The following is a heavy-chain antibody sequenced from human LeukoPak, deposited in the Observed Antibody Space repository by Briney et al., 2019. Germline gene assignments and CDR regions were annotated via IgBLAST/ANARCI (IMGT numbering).Heavy chain of an antibody. Sequence: PSETLSLTCTVSGGSISSRSYYWDWIRQPPGKGLEWIGSIYYSGNTYYKPSLKSRATISVDTSKNQFSLKLSSMTAADTAVFYCARRIARGVFDIWGQGTMVTVSS. CDR3: ARRIARGVFDI. CDR1: GGSISSRSYY. CDR2: IYYSGNT. D-gene: IGHD6-13*01. V-gene: IGHV4-39*01. J-gene: IGHJ3*02.